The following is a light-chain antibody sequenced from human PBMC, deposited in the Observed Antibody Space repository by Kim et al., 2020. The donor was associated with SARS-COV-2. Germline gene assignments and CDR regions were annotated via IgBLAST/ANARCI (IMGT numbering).Light chain of an antibody. CDR3: QTWDSSTAI. CDR2: QDA. V-gene: IGLV3-1*01. Sequence: SYELTQPPSLSVSSGQTAIITCSGDKLGDKYAFWYQQKPGQSPMVVIYQDAKRPSGIPERFSGSSSGNTATLTISGTQPMDEADYYCQTWDSSTAIFGGG. J-gene: IGLJ2*01. CDR1: KLGDKY.